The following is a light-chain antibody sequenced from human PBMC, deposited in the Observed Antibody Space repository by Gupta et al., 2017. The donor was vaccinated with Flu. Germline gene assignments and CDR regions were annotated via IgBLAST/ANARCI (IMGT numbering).Light chain of an antibody. Sequence: EIVLTQSPATLSLSPGERATLSCGASQSVSSSSLAWYQQKPGLAPRLLIYGASSRAAGIPDRFSGIGSGTDFTLTISRLEPEDFAVYYCQQYGSSPETFGQGTKVEIK. V-gene: IGKV3D-20*01. CDR2: GAS. CDR1: QSVSSSS. CDR3: QQYGSSPET. J-gene: IGKJ1*01.